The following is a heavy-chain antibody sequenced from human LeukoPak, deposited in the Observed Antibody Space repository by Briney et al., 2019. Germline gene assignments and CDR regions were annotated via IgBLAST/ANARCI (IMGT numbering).Heavy chain of an antibody. J-gene: IGHJ4*02. CDR3: ARASYSSSWYYLDY. V-gene: IGHV4-4*07. D-gene: IGHD6-13*01. Sequence: SETLSLTCTVSGGSISSYYWSWIRQPAGKGLEWIGRIYTSGSTNYNPSLKSRVTMSVDTSKNQFSLKLSSVTAADTAVYYCARASYSSSWYYLDYWGQGTLVTVSS. CDR2: IYTSGST. CDR1: GGSISSYY.